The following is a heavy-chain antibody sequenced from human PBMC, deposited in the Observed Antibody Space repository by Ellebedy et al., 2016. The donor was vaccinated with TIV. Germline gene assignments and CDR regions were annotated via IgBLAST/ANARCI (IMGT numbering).Heavy chain of an antibody. CDR1: GGSISSYY. J-gene: IGHJ4*02. V-gene: IGHV4-59*01. CDR2: IYYSRST. D-gene: IGHD3-22*01. Sequence: MPSETLSLTCTVSGGSISSYYWSWIRQPPGKGLEWIGYIYYSRSTNYNPSLQSRITISVDTSKNQFSLKLSSVTAADTAVYYCARARDDSNGYYPYYFDYWGQGTLVTVSS. CDR3: ARARDDSNGYYPYYFDY.